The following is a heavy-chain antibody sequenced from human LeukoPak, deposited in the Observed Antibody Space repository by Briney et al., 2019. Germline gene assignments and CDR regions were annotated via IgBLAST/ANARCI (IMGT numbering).Heavy chain of an antibody. V-gene: IGHV1-69*05. J-gene: IGHJ4*02. D-gene: IGHD3-10*02. CDR3: ARRGVFGAFDH. Sequence: SLKLSCTASGGTFSRSAMNWVRQVPGQGLEWMGGIIPIFGAADYAQKFQGRVTITTDESTNTAYMEVSTLTSEDTAVYYCARRGVFGAFDHWRQGTLVTVSS. CDR2: IIPIFGAA. CDR1: GGTFSRSA.